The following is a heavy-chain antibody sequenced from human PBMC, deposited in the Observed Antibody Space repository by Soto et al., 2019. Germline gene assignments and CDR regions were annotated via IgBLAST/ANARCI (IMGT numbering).Heavy chain of an antibody. CDR1: GFTFSSYG. CDR3: AKKSGPITTTPFYYYYYTDV. D-gene: IGHD1-26*01. CDR2: IGGSGGST. Sequence: ELQLLESGGGLVQPGGSLRLSCAASGFTFSSYGMTWVRQAPGKGLEWVSTIGGSGGSTHYTDSVKGRFTISRDNSKNALYLQMNSLRAEDTAVYYCAKKSGPITTTPFYYYYYTDVWGKGTTVTVSS. V-gene: IGHV3-23*01. J-gene: IGHJ6*03.